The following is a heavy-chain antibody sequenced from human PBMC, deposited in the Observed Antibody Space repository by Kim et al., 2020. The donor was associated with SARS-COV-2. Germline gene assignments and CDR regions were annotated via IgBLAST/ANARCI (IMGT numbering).Heavy chain of an antibody. CDR2: IYYSGST. CDR1: GGSIRSSNYY. J-gene: IGHJ4*02. CDR3: ARRGILTGYPFDY. V-gene: IGHV4-39*01. D-gene: IGHD3-9*01. Sequence: SETLSLTCTVSGGSIRSSNYYWCWIRQPPGKGLEWIGNIYYSGSTYYNPSLKSRVTISVDTSKNLFSLSLSSVTAADTALYYCARRGILTGYPFDYWGQGTLVTVSS.